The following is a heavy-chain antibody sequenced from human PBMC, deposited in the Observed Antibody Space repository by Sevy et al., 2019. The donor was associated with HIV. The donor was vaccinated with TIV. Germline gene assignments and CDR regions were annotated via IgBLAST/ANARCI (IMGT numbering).Heavy chain of an antibody. CDR1: GFTFSSYW. J-gene: IGHJ3*02. V-gene: IGHV3-74*01. CDR2: INSDGSST. Sequence: WGSLRLSCAASGFTFSSYWMHWVRQAPGKGLVWVSRINSDGSSTSYADSVKGRFTISRDNAKNTLYLQMNSLRAEDTAVYYCAGEGGVGATIGRVGAFDIWGQGTMVTVSS. D-gene: IGHD1-26*01. CDR3: AGEGGVGATIGRVGAFDI.